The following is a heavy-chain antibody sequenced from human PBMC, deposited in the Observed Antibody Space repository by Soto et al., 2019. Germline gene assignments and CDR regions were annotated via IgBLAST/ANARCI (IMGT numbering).Heavy chain of an antibody. CDR1: GGSISSGGYY. V-gene: IGHV4-31*03. D-gene: IGHD1-7*01. CDR2: IDHSGDA. Sequence: VQLQESGPGLVQPSQTLSLTCNVSGGSISSGGYYWSWRRQLPGKGLERIGNIDHSGDAYCNPSLKSRLIMYVDTSKNQFSLELRSLSAADTAVYYCARDMLNWKYEARTDDVDVWGKGITVTVAS. J-gene: IGHJ6*04. CDR3: ARDMLNWKYEARTDDVDV.